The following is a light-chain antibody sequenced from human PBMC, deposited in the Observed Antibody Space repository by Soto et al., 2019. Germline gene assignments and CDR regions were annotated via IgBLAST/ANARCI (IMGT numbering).Light chain of an antibody. V-gene: IGKV3-15*01. Sequence: VMTQSPATLSVSPGERATLSCRASQSFSSNVAWYQQKPGQAPRLLIYGTSTRVTGIPARFSGSASGTDFTLTISRLEPEDFAVYYCQQYGSSVTFGQGTKVDIK. J-gene: IGKJ1*01. CDR3: QQYGSSVT. CDR2: GTS. CDR1: QSFSSN.